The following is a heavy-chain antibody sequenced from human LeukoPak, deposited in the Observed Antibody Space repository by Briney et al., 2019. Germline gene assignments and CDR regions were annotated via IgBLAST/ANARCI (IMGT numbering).Heavy chain of an antibody. Sequence: ASVKVSCKASGYAFTSYAMNWVRQAPGQGLEWMGWINTNTGNPTYAQGFTGRFVFSLDTSASTAYLQISRLKAEDTAVYYCARVDYYYYMDVWGKGTTVTVSS. CDR2: INTNTGNP. CDR1: GYAFTSYA. CDR3: ARVDYYYYMDV. V-gene: IGHV7-4-1*02. J-gene: IGHJ6*03.